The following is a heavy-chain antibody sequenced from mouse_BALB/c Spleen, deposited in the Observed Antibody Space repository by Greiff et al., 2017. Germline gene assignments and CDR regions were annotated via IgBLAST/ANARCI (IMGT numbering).Heavy chain of an antibody. J-gene: IGHJ3*01. CDR2: ISSGGST. CDR3: AREAYGYDGGFAY. Sequence: EVMLVESGGGLVKPGGSLKLSCAASGFTFSSYAMSWVRQTPEKRLEWVASISSGGSTYYPDSVKGRFTISRDNARNILYLQMSSLRSEDTAMYYCAREAYGYDGGFAYWGQGTLVTVSA. V-gene: IGHV5-6-5*01. CDR1: GFTFSSYA. D-gene: IGHD2-2*01.